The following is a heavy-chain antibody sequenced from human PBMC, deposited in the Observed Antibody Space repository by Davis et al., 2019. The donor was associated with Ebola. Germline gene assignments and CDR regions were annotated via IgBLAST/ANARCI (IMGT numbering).Heavy chain of an antibody. CDR1: GGSVSSGSYY. Sequence: SETLSLTCTVSGGSVSSGSYYWSWIRQPPGKGLEWIGYIYYSGSTNYNPSLKSRVTISVDTSKNQFSLKLSSVTAADTAVYYCARGRIVATIYIDYWGQGTLVTVSS. D-gene: IGHD5-12*01. V-gene: IGHV4-61*01. J-gene: IGHJ4*02. CDR3: ARGRIVATIYIDY. CDR2: IYYSGST.